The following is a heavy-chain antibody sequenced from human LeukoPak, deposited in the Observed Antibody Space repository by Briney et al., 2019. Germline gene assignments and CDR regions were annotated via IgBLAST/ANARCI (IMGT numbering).Heavy chain of an antibody. Sequence: GGSLRLSCAASGFTFSDQSMNWVRQAPGKGLEWVSSISANSLHIFYADSVKGRFTISRDNAKNSLYLQMNSLRAEDTAVYYCAKGVGIRFLEWFPEIGWDYFDYWGQGTLVTVSS. CDR3: AKGVGIRFLEWFPEIGWDYFDY. CDR2: ISANSLHI. J-gene: IGHJ4*02. V-gene: IGHV3-21*01. CDR1: GFTFSDQS. D-gene: IGHD3-3*01.